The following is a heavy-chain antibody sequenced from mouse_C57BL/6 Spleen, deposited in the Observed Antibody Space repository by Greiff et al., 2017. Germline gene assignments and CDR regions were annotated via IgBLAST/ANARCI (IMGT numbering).Heavy chain of an antibody. CDR3: ARSGSSYHYYAMDY. V-gene: IGHV1-82*01. CDR2: IYPGDGDT. J-gene: IGHJ4*01. D-gene: IGHD1-1*01. CDR1: GYAFSSSW. Sequence: VQLQESGPELVKPGASVKISCKASGYAFSSSWMNWVKQRPGKGLEWIGRIYPGDGDTNYNGKFKGKATLTADKSSSTAYMQLSSLTSEDSAVYFCARSGSSYHYYAMDYWGQGTSVTVSS.